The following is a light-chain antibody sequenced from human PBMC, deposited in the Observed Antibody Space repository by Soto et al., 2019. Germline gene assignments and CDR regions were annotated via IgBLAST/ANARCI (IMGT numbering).Light chain of an antibody. Sequence: QSVLTQPPSVSGSPGQSVTISCTGTSSDVGSYNRVSWYQQPPGTAPKLMIYEVSNRPSGVPDRFSGSKSGNTASLTISGLQAEDEADYYCSSYTSSSTVVFGGGTKLT. CDR3: SSYTSSSTVV. CDR1: SSDVGSYNR. CDR2: EVS. J-gene: IGLJ2*01. V-gene: IGLV2-18*02.